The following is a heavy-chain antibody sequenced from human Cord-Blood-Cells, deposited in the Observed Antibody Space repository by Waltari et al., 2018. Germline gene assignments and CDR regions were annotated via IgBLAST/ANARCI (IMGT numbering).Heavy chain of an antibody. CDR2: TRNKANSYTT. V-gene: IGHV3-72*01. CDR3: ARDLDY. CDR1: GITFSDPY. Sequence: EVQLVESGGGLVSTGGSLRLSCGDSGITFSDPYLYWVRQHPGKGVEWFGRTRNKANSYTTECAASVKGRFTISRDDSKNSLYLQMHSLKTEDTAVYYCARDLDYWGQGTLVTVSS. J-gene: IGHJ4*02.